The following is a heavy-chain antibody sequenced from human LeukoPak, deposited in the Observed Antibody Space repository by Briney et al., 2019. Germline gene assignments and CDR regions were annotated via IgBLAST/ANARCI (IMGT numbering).Heavy chain of an antibody. CDR2: IRYDGSNK. J-gene: IGHJ4*02. Sequence: GGSLRLSCAASGFTFNTYAMHWVRQPPGKGLEWVAFIRYDGSNKYYADSVKGRFTISRDNSKNTLYLQMNSLRAEDTAVYYCAKDRTRELTAFDYWAREPWSPSPQ. D-gene: IGHD1-7*01. V-gene: IGHV3-30*02. CDR1: GFTFNTYA. CDR3: AKDRTRELTAFDY.